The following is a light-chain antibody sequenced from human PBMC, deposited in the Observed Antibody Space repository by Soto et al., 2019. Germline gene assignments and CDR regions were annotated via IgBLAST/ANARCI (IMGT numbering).Light chain of an antibody. J-gene: IGKJ1*01. V-gene: IGKV1-5*01. CDR2: DAS. Sequence: DIQMTQSPSTLSASVGDRVTITCRPSQSISSWLAWYQQKPGKAPKLLIYDASSLESGVPSRSSGSGSGTEFTLTISSLQPDDFATYYCQQYNSYSPWTFGQGTKVDI. CDR3: QQYNSYSPWT. CDR1: QSISSW.